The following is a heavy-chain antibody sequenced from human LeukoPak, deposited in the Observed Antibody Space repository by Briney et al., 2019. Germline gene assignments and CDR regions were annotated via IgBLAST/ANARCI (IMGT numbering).Heavy chain of an antibody. CDR3: ASRPPWAAFDI. V-gene: IGHV3-21*01. Sequence: GGSLRLSCVGSGFTFSSYHMNWVRQAPGKGLEWVSSISSSSSYIYYADSVKGRFTISRDNAKNSLYLQMNSLRAEDTAVYYCASRPPWAAFDIWGQGTMVTVSS. CDR1: GFTFSSYH. J-gene: IGHJ3*02. CDR2: ISSSSSYI. D-gene: IGHD7-27*01.